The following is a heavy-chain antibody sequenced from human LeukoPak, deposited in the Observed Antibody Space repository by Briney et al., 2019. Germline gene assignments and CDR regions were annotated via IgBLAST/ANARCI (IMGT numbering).Heavy chain of an antibody. Sequence: PGGSLRLSCAASGFKFSTYSMNWVRQAPGKGLEWVASITSPVGHIYYADSLKGRITISRDNAESSLYLQMNSLRAEDTAVYYCARDSYGSGWDWGQGTLVTVSS. V-gene: IGHV3-21*01. J-gene: IGHJ4*02. D-gene: IGHD6-19*01. CDR3: ARDSYGSGWD. CDR1: GFKFSTYS. CDR2: ITSPVGHI.